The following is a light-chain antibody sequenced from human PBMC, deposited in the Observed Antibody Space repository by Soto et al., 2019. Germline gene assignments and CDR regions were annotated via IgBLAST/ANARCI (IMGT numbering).Light chain of an antibody. Sequence: IGISQSPPTLSVSPGERATLSCRASQSVNSDLAWYQQKPGQAPRLLIYGASTRATDVPARFSGSGSGTEFTLTISSLQSEDFAVYYCQQRSNWPLTFGGGTKVDI. CDR1: QSVNSD. V-gene: IGKV3-15*01. CDR3: QQRSNWPLT. CDR2: GAS. J-gene: IGKJ4*01.